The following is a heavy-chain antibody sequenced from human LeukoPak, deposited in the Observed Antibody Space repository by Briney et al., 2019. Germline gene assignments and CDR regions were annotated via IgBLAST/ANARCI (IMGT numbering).Heavy chain of an antibody. CDR1: GGSFNGYY. Sequence: PSETLSLTCAVYGGSFNGYYWTWIRQPPGKGLEWIGEIDHSGSTNYNPSLKSRVTISVDTSKNQFSLKLTSVTAADTAVYYCARREVETTFYYFYYTDVWGKGTTVTVSS. D-gene: IGHD2/OR15-2a*01. CDR2: IDHSGST. J-gene: IGHJ6*03. V-gene: IGHV4-34*01. CDR3: ARREVETTFYYFYYTDV.